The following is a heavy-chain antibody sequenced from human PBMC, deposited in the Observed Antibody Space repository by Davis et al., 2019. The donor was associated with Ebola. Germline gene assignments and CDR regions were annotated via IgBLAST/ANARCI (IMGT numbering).Heavy chain of an antibody. CDR1: GYTFTSYV. D-gene: IGHD1-26*01. CDR3: ARDGRGYSGSYLQYYYYYGMDV. J-gene: IGHJ6*02. V-gene: IGHV1-3*01. Sequence: AASVKVSCKASGYTFTSYVMHWVRQAPGQRLEWMGWINAGNGNTKYSQKLQGRVTMTTDTSTSTAYMELRSLRSDDTAVYYCARDGRGYSGSYLQYYYYYGMDVWGQGTTVTVSS. CDR2: INAGNGNT.